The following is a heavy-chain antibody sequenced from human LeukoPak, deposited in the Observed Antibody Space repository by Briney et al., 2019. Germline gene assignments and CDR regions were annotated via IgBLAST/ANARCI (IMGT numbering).Heavy chain of an antibody. J-gene: IGHJ4*02. CDR2: IYTSGST. CDR3: ARVVYYDSSGYSDY. D-gene: IGHD3-22*01. V-gene: IGHV4-4*07. CDR1: GGSISSYY. Sequence: SETLSLTCTVSGGSISSYYWSWIRQPAGKGLEWIGRIYTSGSTNYNPSLKSRVTMSVDTSKNQFSLKLSSVTAADTAVYYRARVVYYDSSGYSDYWGQGTLVTVSS.